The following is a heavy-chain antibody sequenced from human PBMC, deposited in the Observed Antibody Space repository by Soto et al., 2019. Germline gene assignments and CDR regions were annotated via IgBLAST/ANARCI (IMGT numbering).Heavy chain of an antibody. CDR3: ARGYTNIDQ. Sequence: HPGGSLRLSCAASGFTFSSYAMSWVRQAPGKGLEWVSSISGSGDTTYYTDSVKGRFTISRDNSKNTLYLQMNSLRAEDTAEYYCARGYTNIDQWGQGTLVTVSS. V-gene: IGHV3-23*01. D-gene: IGHD5-18*01. CDR2: ISGSGDTT. CDR1: GFTFSSYA. J-gene: IGHJ5*02.